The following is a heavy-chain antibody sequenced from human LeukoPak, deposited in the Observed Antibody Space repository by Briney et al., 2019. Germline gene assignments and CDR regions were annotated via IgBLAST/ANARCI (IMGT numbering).Heavy chain of an antibody. CDR1: GGSVSRNW. CDR2: IHHSGGT. Sequence: SETLSLTCAVSGGSVSRNWWSWVRQPPGKGLEWIGEIHHSGGTNYNPSLKSRVTISVDTSKNQFPLKVSSVTAADTAVYYCARDGGYGSGSSLWGQGTLVTVSS. D-gene: IGHD3-10*01. V-gene: IGHV4-4*02. CDR3: ARDGGYGSGSSL. J-gene: IGHJ4*02.